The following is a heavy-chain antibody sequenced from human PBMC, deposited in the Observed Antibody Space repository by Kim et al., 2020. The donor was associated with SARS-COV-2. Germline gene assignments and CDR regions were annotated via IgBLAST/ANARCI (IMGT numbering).Heavy chain of an antibody. CDR3: ARGRGLREADY. J-gene: IGHJ4*02. CDR2: P. V-gene: IGHV7-4-1*02. Sequence: PTYAQGFTGRFVFSLDTSVSTAYLQISSLKAEDTAVYYCARGRGLREADYWGQGTLVTVSS.